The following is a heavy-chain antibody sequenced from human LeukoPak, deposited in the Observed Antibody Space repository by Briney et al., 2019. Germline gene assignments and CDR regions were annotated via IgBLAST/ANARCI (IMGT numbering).Heavy chain of an antibody. CDR1: GFTFSDYY. CDR2: ISGSGTTI. D-gene: IGHD3-10*01. J-gene: IGHJ6*03. CDR3: ARGGGGILKAYYTYMDV. Sequence: PGGSLRLSCAASGFTFSDYYMTWIRQAPGKGLEWVLYISGSGTTIYYADSVKGRFTISRDNAKNSLYLQMNSLRAEDTAVYYCARGGGGILKAYYTYMDVWGKGTTVTVSS. V-gene: IGHV3-11*04.